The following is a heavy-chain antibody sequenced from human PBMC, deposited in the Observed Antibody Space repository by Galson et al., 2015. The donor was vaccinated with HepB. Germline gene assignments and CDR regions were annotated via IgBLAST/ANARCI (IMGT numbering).Heavy chain of an antibody. Sequence: SLRLSCAASGFTFSGSAMHWVRQASGKGLEWVGRIRSKANSYATAYAASVKGRFTISRDDSKNTAYLQMNSLKTEDTAVYYCTRSDIVVVPAAREYYYYYMDVWGKGTTVTVSS. D-gene: IGHD2-2*01. J-gene: IGHJ6*03. V-gene: IGHV3-73*01. CDR2: IRSKANSYAT. CDR1: GFTFSGSA. CDR3: TRSDIVVVPAAREYYYYYMDV.